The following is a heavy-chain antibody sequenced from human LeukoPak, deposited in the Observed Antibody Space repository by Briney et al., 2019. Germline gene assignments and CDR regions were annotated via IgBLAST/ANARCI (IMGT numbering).Heavy chain of an antibody. V-gene: IGHV4-34*01. CDR3: ARILSTGYPDY. J-gene: IGHJ4*02. CDR2: INHSGST. D-gene: IGHD2/OR15-2a*01. Sequence: SETLSLTCAVYGGSFSGYYWSWIRQPPGKGLEWIGEINHSGSTNYNPSLKSRVTISVDTSKNQFSLKLSSVTAADTAVYYCARILSTGYPDYWGQGTLVTVSS. CDR1: GGSFSGYY.